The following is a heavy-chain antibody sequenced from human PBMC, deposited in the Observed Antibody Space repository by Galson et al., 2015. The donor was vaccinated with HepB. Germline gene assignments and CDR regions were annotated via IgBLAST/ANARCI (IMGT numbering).Heavy chain of an antibody. D-gene: IGHD2-15*01. CDR3: ARHDFSGKGFCSGTDCPSAHSFHH. J-gene: IGHJ1*01. V-gene: IGHV3-23*01. Sequence: SLRLSCAASGFTFSSYAMSWVRQAPGKGLEWVSAISGSGGHTYYADSVRGRFTISRDNSKNTLWLQMHSLKASDTAIYYCARHDFSGKGFCSGTDCPSAHSFHHWGQGTLVTVSS. CDR1: GFTFSSYA. CDR2: ISGSGGHT.